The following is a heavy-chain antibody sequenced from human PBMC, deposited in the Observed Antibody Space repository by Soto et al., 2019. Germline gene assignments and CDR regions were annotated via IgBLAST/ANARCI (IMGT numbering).Heavy chain of an antibody. D-gene: IGHD2-2*01. CDR3: AKLRDIVVVPAAPVDY. J-gene: IGHJ4*02. V-gene: IGHV3-23*01. Sequence: GGSLRLSCAASGFTFSSYAMSWVRQAPGKGLEWVSAISGSGGSTYYADSVKGRFTISRDNSKNTLYLQMNSLRAEDTAVYYCAKLRDIVVVPAAPVDYWGQGTLVTVSS. CDR1: GFTFSSYA. CDR2: ISGSGGST.